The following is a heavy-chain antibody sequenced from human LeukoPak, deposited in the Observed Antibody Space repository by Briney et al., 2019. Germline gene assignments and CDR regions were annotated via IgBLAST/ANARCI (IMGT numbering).Heavy chain of an antibody. CDR1: EFTFSSYG. CDR2: IWYDGSNK. J-gene: IGHJ6*02. Sequence: GGSLRLSCAASEFTFSSYGMHWVRQAPGKGLEWVAVIWYDGSNKYYADSVKGRFTISRDNSKNTLYLQMNSLRAEDTAVYYCAREYYNSSGWFYYYYYGMDVWGQGTTVTVSS. D-gene: IGHD6-19*01. V-gene: IGHV3-33*01. CDR3: AREYYNSSGWFYYYYYGMDV.